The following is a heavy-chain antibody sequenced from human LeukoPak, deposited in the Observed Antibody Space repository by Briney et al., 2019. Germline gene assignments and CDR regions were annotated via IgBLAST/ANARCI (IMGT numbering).Heavy chain of an antibody. V-gene: IGHV5-51*01. CDR3: ATTLAGSYGWYY. D-gene: IGHD5-18*01. Sequence: HGEPLKISCKHSGYSFTSYSIGWVGQMPGKGLEWMGLIYAADSDTRYGPSFQGQVTISADKSISTAYLLWSSLEASDTAMYYCATTLAGSYGWYYWGQGTLVTVSS. CDR2: IYAADSDT. CDR1: GYSFTSYS. J-gene: IGHJ4*02.